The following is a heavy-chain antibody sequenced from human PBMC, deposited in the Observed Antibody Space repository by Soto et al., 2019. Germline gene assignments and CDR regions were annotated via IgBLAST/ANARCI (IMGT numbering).Heavy chain of an antibody. V-gene: IGHV1-69*08. D-gene: IGHD4-17*01. CDR2: IIPILGIA. CDR1: GGTFSSYT. Sequence: QVQLVQSGAEVKKPGSSVKVSCKASGGTFSSYTISWVRQAPGQGLEWMGRIIPILGIANYAQKFQGRVMITADKSTSTAYMELSSLRSEDTAVYYCAREESTYGDYERWGQGTLVTVSS. J-gene: IGHJ4*02. CDR3: AREESTYGDYER.